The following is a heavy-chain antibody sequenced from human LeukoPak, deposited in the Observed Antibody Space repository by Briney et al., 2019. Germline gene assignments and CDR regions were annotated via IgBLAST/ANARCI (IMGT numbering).Heavy chain of an antibody. D-gene: IGHD4-17*01. J-gene: IGHJ4*02. Sequence: GGSLRLSCAASGFTFSSYAMNWVRQAPGKGLEWVAYISSSGSTLYYADSVKGRFTISRDNAKNSLYLQMNSLRAEDTAVYYCARTRGDYGDYAGYWGQGTLVTVSS. CDR3: ARTRGDYGDYAGY. CDR1: GFTFSSYA. V-gene: IGHV3-48*03. CDR2: ISSSGSTL.